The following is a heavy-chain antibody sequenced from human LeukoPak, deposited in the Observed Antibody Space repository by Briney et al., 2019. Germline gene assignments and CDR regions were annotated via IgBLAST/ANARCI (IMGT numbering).Heavy chain of an antibody. Sequence: SETLSLTCTVSGGSISSDYWSWIRQPPGKGLEWIGYIYYRGSTNYNPSLKSRVTISVDTSKNQFSLKLSSVTAADTAVYYCARAVGYSSSFYYYYGMDVWGQGSTVTVSS. CDR3: ARAVGYSSSFYYYYGMDV. J-gene: IGHJ6*02. D-gene: IGHD6-6*01. CDR1: GGSISSDY. V-gene: IGHV4-59*01. CDR2: IYYRGST.